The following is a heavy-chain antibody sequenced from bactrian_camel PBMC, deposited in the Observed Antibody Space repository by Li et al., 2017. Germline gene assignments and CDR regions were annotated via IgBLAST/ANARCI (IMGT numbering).Heavy chain of an antibody. CDR3: AADLGACRRDIWYRWNIYTL. D-gene: IGHD6*01. V-gene: IGHV3S1*01. Sequence: VQLVESGGGSVQAGGSLRLACVASGYTSSPYCMAWFRQAPGKDREGVAAIYKNSGTTFYADSVKGRFTISRDNAKNTLYLQMNSLKPEDTAMYYCAADLGACRRDIWYRWNIYTLWGQGTQVTVS. CDR2: IYKNSGTT. J-gene: IGHJ4*01. CDR1: GYTSSPYC.